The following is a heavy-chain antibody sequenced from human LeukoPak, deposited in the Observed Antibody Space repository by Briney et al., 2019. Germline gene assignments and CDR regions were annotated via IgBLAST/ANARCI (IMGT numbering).Heavy chain of an antibody. CDR3: ARGGTWDLDY. D-gene: IGHD1-1*01. J-gene: IGHJ4*02. V-gene: IGHV3-7*01. CDR2: IKPDGSEK. CDR1: GFTFSTYW. Sequence: GGSLRLSCAASGFTFSTYWMTWVRQAPGKGLECVANIKPDGSEKYYVDSVEGRFTIPRDNAKNSLYLQMNSLRAEDTALYYCARGGTWDLDYWGQGTLVTVSS.